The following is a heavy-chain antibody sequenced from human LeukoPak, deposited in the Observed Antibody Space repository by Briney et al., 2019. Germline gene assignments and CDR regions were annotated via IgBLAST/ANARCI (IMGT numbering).Heavy chain of an antibody. Sequence: GGSLRLSCAASGFTFSGYAMSWVRQAPGKGLEWVSAISGSGGSTYYADSVKGRFTISRDNSKNTLYLQMNSLRAEDTAVYYCAKGIGSSWGLDYWGQGTLVTVSS. D-gene: IGHD6-13*01. CDR2: ISGSGGST. V-gene: IGHV3-23*01. J-gene: IGHJ4*02. CDR1: GFTFSGYA. CDR3: AKGIGSSWGLDY.